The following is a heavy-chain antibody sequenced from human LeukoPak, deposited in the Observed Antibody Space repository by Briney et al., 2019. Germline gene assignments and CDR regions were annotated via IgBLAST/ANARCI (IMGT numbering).Heavy chain of an antibody. CDR3: AGDFRVIAEAGRCAFDI. J-gene: IGHJ3*02. D-gene: IGHD6-13*01. Sequence: ASVKVSRKASGYTFTSYCISWVRQAPGRGLVWMGWISAYNGNTNYAQKPQGRVTMTTDTSTITADMVLRRLRSDEHAGHCCAGDFRVIAEAGRCAFDIWGQGTMVTASS. CDR1: GYTFTSYC. V-gene: IGHV1-18*01. CDR2: ISAYNGNT.